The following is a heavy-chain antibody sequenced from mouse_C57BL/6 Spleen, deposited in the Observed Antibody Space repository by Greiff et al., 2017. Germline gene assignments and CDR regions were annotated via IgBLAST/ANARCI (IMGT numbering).Heavy chain of an antibody. J-gene: IGHJ2*01. CDR3: ARWGSRPYYFDY. V-gene: IGHV3-6*01. CDR1: GYSITSGYY. CDR2: ISYGGSN. D-gene: IGHD1-1*01. Sequence: EVQLQQSGPGLVKPSQSLSLTCSVTGYSITSGYYWNWIRQFPGNKLEWMGYISYGGSNNYNPSLKNRISITRDTSKNQFFLKLNSVTTEDTATDYCARWGSRPYYFDYGGQGTTLTVSS.